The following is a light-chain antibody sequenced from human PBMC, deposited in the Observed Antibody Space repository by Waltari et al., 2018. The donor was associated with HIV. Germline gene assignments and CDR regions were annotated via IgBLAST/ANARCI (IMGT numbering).Light chain of an antibody. CDR2: EVS. Sequence: QSARTQPASVSGSPGQSITISRTGTSSDVGSYNLVSWYQQHPGKAPKLMIYEVSKRPSGVSNRFSGSKSGNTASLTISGLQAEDEADYYCCSYAGSSTLVFGGGTKLTVL. V-gene: IGLV2-23*02. J-gene: IGLJ2*01. CDR1: SSDVGSYNL. CDR3: CSYAGSSTLV.